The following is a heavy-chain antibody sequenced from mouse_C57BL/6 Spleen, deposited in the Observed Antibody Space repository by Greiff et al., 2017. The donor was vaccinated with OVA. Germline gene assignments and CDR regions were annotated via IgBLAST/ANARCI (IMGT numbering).Heavy chain of an antibody. CDR2: IYPRSGNT. V-gene: IGHV1-81*01. J-gene: IGHJ2*01. D-gene: IGHD3-3*01. CDR1: GYTFTSYG. Sequence: VKVVESGAELARPGASVKLSCKASGYTFTSYGISWVKQRTGQGLEWIGEIYPRSGNTYYNEKFKGKATLTADKSSSTAYMELRSLTSEDSAVYFCAKGTDWGQGTTLTVSS. CDR3: AKGTD.